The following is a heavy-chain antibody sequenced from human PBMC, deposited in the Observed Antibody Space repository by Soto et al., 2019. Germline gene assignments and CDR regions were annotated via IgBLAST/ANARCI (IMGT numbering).Heavy chain of an antibody. D-gene: IGHD6-13*01. CDR2: IIPIFGTA. CDR1: GGTFSSYA. J-gene: IGHJ4*02. Sequence: ASVKVSCKASGGTFSSYAISWVRQAPGQGLEWMGGIIPIFGTANYAQKFQGRVTITADESTSTAYMELSSLRSEDTAVYYCAREISSSWFSTYFDYWGQGTLVTVS. CDR3: AREISSSWFSTYFDY. V-gene: IGHV1-69*13.